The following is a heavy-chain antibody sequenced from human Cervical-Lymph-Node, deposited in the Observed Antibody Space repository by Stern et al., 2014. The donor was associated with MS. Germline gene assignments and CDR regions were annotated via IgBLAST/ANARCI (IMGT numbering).Heavy chain of an antibody. V-gene: IGHV3-30*04. D-gene: IGHD6-19*01. CDR1: GFTFSTYP. CDR2: ISYDGSNK. J-gene: IGHJ4*02. Sequence: QVQLVESGGGVVQPGRSLRLSCAASGFTFSTYPIHWVRQAPGKGLEGVALISYDGSNKYYADSVEGRFTISRDNSKNTLYLQMNSLRADDTAVYYCARGRVRGDSSGWYYWGQGTLVTVSS. CDR3: ARGRVRGDSSGWYY.